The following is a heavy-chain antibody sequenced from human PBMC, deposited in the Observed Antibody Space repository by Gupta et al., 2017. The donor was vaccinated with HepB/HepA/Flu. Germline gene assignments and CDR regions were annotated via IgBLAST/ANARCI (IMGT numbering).Heavy chain of an antibody. V-gene: IGHV3-21*01. D-gene: IGHD3-22*01. J-gene: IGHJ4*02. CDR1: GFTFPDSS. Sequence: EVQLVESGGGLVKPGGSLRLSDATSGFTFPDSSLNWVRQAPGKGLEVVSSISSGSNNIYYADSVKGRFTISRDYARNSLFLQMNSLRAEDTAVYYCAREGSYYDSGGFWGQGTLVTVSS. CDR2: ISSGSNNI. CDR3: AREGSYYDSGGF.